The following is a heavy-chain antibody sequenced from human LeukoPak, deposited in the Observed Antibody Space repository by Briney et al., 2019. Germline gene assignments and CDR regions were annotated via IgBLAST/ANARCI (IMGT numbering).Heavy chain of an antibody. CDR1: GYAFIGNY. J-gene: IGHJ4*02. Sequence: ASVKVSCKASGYAFIGNYIGWVRQAPGQGLEWMGWINPDSAHTKYTQTFQGKVTMTSDTSVSTAYMALSSVTSGDTGVYYCTRATTIFGVVIIFFDTWGQGTLVTVPS. CDR2: INPDSAHT. CDR3: TRATTIFGVVIIFFDT. V-gene: IGHV1-2*02. D-gene: IGHD3-3*01.